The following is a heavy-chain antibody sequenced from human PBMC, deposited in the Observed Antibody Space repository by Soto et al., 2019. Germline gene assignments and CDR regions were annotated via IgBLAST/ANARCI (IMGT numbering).Heavy chain of an antibody. V-gene: IGHV3-23*01. Sequence: GGSLRLSCAASGFTFSRYAMSWVRRAPGKGLEWVSTVTGGGHTTYNADSVNGRFTISRDNSKNTLYLQMNNLRAEDTAIYYCASSSGDLDVYGMDIWGPGTPVTVSS. CDR3: ASSSGDLDVYGMDI. CDR1: GFTFSRYA. CDR2: VTGGGHTT. D-gene: IGHD3-10*01. J-gene: IGHJ6*02.